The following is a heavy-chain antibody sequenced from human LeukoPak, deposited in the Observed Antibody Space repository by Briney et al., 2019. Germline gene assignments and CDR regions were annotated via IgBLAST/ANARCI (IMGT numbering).Heavy chain of an antibody. CDR1: GFFFRRYC. D-gene: IGHD2-2*01. V-gene: IGHV3-33*06. Sequence: GSLRLFCGGSGFFFRRYCIHWVRQGSGKGVEWGAVIWNDGSEKYFAESVKGRFTISRDNSNNTLYLQIDTLRAEDTAVYYCAKDTSASIYYMEVWGKGTTVTVSS. CDR2: IWNDGSEK. J-gene: IGHJ6*03. CDR3: AKDTSASIYYMEV.